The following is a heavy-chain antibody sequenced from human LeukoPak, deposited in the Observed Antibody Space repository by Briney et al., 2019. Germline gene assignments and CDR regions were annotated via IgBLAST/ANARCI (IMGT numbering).Heavy chain of an antibody. V-gene: IGHV4-59*01. J-gene: IGHJ4*02. Sequence: SETLSLTCTVSGGSINSYSWTWIRQPPGKGLEWIGFVYYSGSTNCSPSLKSRVTISVDTSKTQFSLKLSSVTAADTAVYYCARGRRYFDYWGQGTLVTVSS. CDR2: VYYSGST. CDR3: ARGRRYFDY. CDR1: GGSINSYS.